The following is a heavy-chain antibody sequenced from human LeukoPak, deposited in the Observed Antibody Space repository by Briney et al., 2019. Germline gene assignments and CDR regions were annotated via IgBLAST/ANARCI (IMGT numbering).Heavy chain of an antibody. D-gene: IGHD2-2*01. CDR2: IYYSGST. CDR3: ARLPLVPAEMGYYYYGMDV. CDR1: GGSISSSSYY. J-gene: IGHJ6*02. Sequence: SETLSLTCTVSGGSISSSSYYWGWIRQPPGKGLEWIGSIYYSGSTYYNPSLKSRVTISVDTSKNQFSLKLSSVTAADTAVYYCARLPLVPAEMGYYYYGMDVWGQGTTVTVSS. V-gene: IGHV4-39*01.